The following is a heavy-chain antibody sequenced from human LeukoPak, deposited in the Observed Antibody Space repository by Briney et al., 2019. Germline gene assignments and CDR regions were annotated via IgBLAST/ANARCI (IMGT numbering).Heavy chain of an antibody. Sequence: GGSLRLSCAASGFTFSTYGMHWVRQAPGKGLEWVANIKQDGSEKYYVDSVKGRFTISRDNAKNSLYLQMNSLRAEDTAVYYCARRGVPIYYYYMDVWGKGTTVTISS. CDR2: IKQDGSEK. D-gene: IGHD3-10*01. CDR3: ARRGVPIYYYYMDV. V-gene: IGHV3-7*01. J-gene: IGHJ6*03. CDR1: GFTFSTYG.